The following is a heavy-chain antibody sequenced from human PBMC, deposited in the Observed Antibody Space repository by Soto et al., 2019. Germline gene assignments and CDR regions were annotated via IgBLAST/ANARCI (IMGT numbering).Heavy chain of an antibody. CDR3: AKAGSKWRVIDY. CDR2: ISYDGSNK. J-gene: IGHJ4*02. D-gene: IGHD2-15*01. CDR1: GFTFSSYG. Sequence: QVQLVESGGGVVQPGRSLRLSCAASGFTFSSYGMHWVRQAPGKGLEWVAVISYDGSNKYYADSVKGRFTISRDNSKNTLYLQINSLRAEDTAVYYCAKAGSKWRVIDYWGQGTLVTVSS. V-gene: IGHV3-30*18.